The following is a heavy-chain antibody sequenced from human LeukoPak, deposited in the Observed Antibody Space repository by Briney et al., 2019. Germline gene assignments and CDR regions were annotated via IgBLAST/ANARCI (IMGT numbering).Heavy chain of an antibody. D-gene: IGHD6-13*01. CDR2: ISSSSSYI. V-gene: IGHV3-21*01. CDR3: ARDSSSGTNWFDP. J-gene: IGHJ5*02. Sequence: GGSLRLSCAASGFTFISYSMNWVRPAPGKGLDWVSSISSSSSYIYYADSVKGRFTISRDNAKNSLYLQMNSLRAEDTAVYYCARDSSSGTNWFDPWGQGTLVTVSS. CDR1: GFTFISYS.